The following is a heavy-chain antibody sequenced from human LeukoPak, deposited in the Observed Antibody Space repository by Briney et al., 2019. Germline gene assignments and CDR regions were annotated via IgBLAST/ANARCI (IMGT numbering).Heavy chain of an antibody. CDR1: GFTFSNYA. Sequence: GGSLRLSCAASGFTFSNYAMSWVRHAPGKGPEWVSGISGSGDTTYYADSVKGRFTFSRDNSKNTLYLQMNSLGAEDTAVYYCAKGVSTEDIVVTTFDYWGQGTLVTVSS. D-gene: IGHD5-12*01. CDR3: AKGVSTEDIVVTTFDY. J-gene: IGHJ4*02. V-gene: IGHV3-23*01. CDR2: ISGSGDTT.